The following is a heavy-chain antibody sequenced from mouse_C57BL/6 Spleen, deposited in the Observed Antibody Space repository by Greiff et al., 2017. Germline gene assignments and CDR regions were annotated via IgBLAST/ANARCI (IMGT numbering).Heavy chain of an antibody. V-gene: IGHV1-59*01. Sequence: QVQLQQPGAELVRPGTSVKLSCKASGYTFTSYWMHWVKQRPGQGLEWIGVIDPSDSYTNYNQKFKGKATLTVDTSSSTAYMQLSSLTSEDSAVYYCARDDYERSPFAYWGQGTLVTVSA. CDR2: IDPSDSYT. CDR1: GYTFTSYW. CDR3: ARDDYERSPFAY. J-gene: IGHJ3*01. D-gene: IGHD2-4*01.